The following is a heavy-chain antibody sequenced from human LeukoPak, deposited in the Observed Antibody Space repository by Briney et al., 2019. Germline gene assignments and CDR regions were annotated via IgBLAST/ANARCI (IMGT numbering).Heavy chain of an antibody. J-gene: IGHJ4*02. CDR3: ARELYCSSTSCYAGTFDY. V-gene: IGHV3-30*19. D-gene: IGHD2-2*01. Sequence: PGGSLRLSCAASGFTFSSYGMHWVRQAPGKGLEWVAVIWYDGSNKYYADSVKGRFTISRDNSKNTLYLQMNSLRAEDTAVYYCARELYCSSTSCYAGTFDYWGQGTLVTVFS. CDR1: GFTFSSYG. CDR2: IWYDGSNK.